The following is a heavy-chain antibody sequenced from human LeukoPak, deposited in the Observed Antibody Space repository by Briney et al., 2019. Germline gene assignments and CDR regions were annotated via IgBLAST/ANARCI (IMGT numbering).Heavy chain of an antibody. CDR3: ARDLGYYDSSGIAFDI. D-gene: IGHD3-22*01. J-gene: IGHJ3*02. V-gene: IGHV4-4*07. CDR2: IYTSGST. CDR1: GGSISSYY. Sequence: TSETLSLTCTVSGGSISSYYWSWIRQPAGKGLEWIGRIYTSGSTNYNPSLKSRVTMSVDTSKNQFSLKLSSVTAADTAVYYCARDLGYYDSSGIAFDIWGQGTMVTVSS.